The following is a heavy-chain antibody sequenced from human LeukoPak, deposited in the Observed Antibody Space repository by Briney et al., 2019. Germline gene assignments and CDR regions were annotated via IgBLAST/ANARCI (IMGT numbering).Heavy chain of an antibody. Sequence: GGSLRLPCEASGFTFSNYAMTWVRQAPGQGLEWGSGISGSGSNTYYADSVKGRFTISRDNSKNTLYLQMSSLRAEDTAVYYCAKTYGSGTYPYYFDYWGLGTLVTVSS. CDR2: ISGSGSNT. J-gene: IGHJ4*02. CDR1: GFTFSNYA. D-gene: IGHD3-10*01. CDR3: AKTYGSGTYPYYFDY. V-gene: IGHV3-23*01.